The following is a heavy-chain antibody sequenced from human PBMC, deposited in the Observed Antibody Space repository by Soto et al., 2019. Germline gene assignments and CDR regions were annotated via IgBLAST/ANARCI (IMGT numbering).Heavy chain of an antibody. Sequence: SETLSLTCAVSGGSISSGGYSWSWIRQPPGKGLEWIGYIYHSGSTYYNPSLKSRVTISVDRSKNQFSLKLSSVTAADTAVYYCARHLGYDSSGYYRNWFDPWGQGTLVT. CDR2: IYHSGST. J-gene: IGHJ5*02. CDR1: GGSISSGGYS. CDR3: ARHLGYDSSGYYRNWFDP. D-gene: IGHD3-22*01. V-gene: IGHV4-30-2*01.